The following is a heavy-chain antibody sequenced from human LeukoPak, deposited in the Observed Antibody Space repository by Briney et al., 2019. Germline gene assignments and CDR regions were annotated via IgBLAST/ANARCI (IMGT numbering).Heavy chain of an antibody. CDR2: IKQDGSEN. D-gene: IGHD1-26*01. CDR1: GFTFSSYC. CDR3: ARGYVYSGSLCY. V-gene: IGHV3-7*01. J-gene: IGHJ4*02. Sequence: PGGSLRLSCAASGFTFSSYCMSWVREAPGEGGEWVAHIKQDGSENCYVDSVEGRFTTPRDNAKNSLYLQMNSLIAEDTAVYYCARGYVYSGSLCYWGQGHRVPVSA.